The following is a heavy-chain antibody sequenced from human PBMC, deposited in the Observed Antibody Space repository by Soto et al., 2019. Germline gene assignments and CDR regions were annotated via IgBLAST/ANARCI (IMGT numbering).Heavy chain of an antibody. CDR3: ARTLGPQVTGYVDSDYRWTIDQ. CDR1: GGSFSGYY. V-gene: IGHV4-34*01. D-gene: IGHD4-4*01. Sequence: ETLSLTCAVYGGSFSGYYWSWIRQPPGKGLEWIGEINHSGSTNYNPSLKSRVTISVDTSKNQFFLRLTSVTAADTGVYFCARTLGPQVTGYVDSDYRWTIDQWGQGTLVTVSS. CDR2: INHSGST. J-gene: IGHJ4*02.